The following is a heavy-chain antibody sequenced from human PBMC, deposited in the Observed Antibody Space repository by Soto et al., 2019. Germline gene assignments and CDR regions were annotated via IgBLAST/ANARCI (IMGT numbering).Heavy chain of an antibody. CDR3: ARSGHYYYMDV. CDR2: INPYGGST. V-gene: IGHV1-46*03. CDR1: GYSFTNYG. J-gene: IGHJ6*03. D-gene: IGHD5-12*01. Sequence: ASVKVSCKASGYSFTNYGITWVRQAPGQGFEWMGMINPYGGSTSYAQKFQGRVTMTRDTSTSTVYMELSSLRSEDTAVYYCARSGHYYYMDVWRKGTTVTVSS.